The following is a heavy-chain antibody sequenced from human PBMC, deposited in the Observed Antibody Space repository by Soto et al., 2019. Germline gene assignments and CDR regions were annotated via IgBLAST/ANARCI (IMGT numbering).Heavy chain of an antibody. CDR1: GYTFTTYE. J-gene: IGHJ6*02. CDR3: ARVGGQLFGDHGMEV. V-gene: IGHV1-8*01. D-gene: IGHD3-10*01. CDR2: MSPSSGNT. Sequence: QVQLVQSGAEVKKPGASVKVSCKASGYTFTTYEINWVRQVPGQGLEWMGWMSPSSGNTGYVDQFRGRVTMTRNTSMTTDYMALSSLRSEDTAVYYCARVGGQLFGDHGMEVWGQGTTVTVSS.